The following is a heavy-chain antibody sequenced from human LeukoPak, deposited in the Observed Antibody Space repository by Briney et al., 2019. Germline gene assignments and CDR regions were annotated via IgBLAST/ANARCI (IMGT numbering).Heavy chain of an antibody. V-gene: IGHV3-21*01. CDR1: GFTFSSYS. D-gene: IGHD3-22*01. CDR3: ARDPKTYYYDSSGRSRGVFDY. CDR2: ISSSSSYI. Sequence: GGSLRLSCAASGFTFSSYSMDWVRPAPGKGLEWVSSISSSSSYIYYADSVKGRFTISRDNAKNSLYLQMNSLRAEDTAVYYCARDPKTYYYDSSGRSRGVFDYWGQGTLVTVSS. J-gene: IGHJ4*02.